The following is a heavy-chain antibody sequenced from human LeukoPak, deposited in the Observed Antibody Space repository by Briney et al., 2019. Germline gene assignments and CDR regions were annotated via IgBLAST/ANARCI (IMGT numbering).Heavy chain of an antibody. CDR3: ARQFTIFGVVTHL. CDR2: IYHSGNT. V-gene: IGHV4-38-2*01. J-gene: IGHJ4*02. Sequence: SQTLSLTCAVSGYSIGSGYYWGWIRQPPGQGLQWIGSIYHSGNTYYNPSLKSRVTISLDTSKNQFSLKLSSVTAADTAVYYCARQFTIFGVVTHLWGQGTLVIVSS. D-gene: IGHD3-3*01. CDR1: GYSIGSGYY.